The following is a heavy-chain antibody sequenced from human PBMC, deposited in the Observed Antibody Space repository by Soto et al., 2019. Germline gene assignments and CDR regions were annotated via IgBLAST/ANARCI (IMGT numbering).Heavy chain of an antibody. J-gene: IGHJ4*02. CDR3: VRSRSGAVPDSFGY. D-gene: IGHD3-3*01. CDR2: ISKDGSVK. Sequence: QVQLMESGGRVVQSGGSLRLSCAASGFMFSRYAIHWVRQAPGKGLEWVAVISKDGSVKYYIDSVRGRFTISRDKSKNTVYLEMNNMRDDDTAVFYCVRSRSGAVPDSFGYWGQGTLVTVSS. CDR1: GFMFSRYA. V-gene: IGHV3-30-3*01.